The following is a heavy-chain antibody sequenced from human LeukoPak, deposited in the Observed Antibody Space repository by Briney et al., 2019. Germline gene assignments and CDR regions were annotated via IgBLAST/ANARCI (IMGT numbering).Heavy chain of an antibody. CDR3: ARVNKQWLVHVRWFDP. CDR2: INQSGST. D-gene: IGHD6-19*01. V-gene: IGHV4-34*01. Sequence: SETLSLTCAVYGGSFSGYYWSWIRQPPGKGLEWIGEINQSGSTNYNPSLKSRVTISVDTSKNQFSLKLSSVTAADTAVYYCARVNKQWLVHVRWFDPWGQGTLVTVSS. CDR1: GGSFSGYY. J-gene: IGHJ5*02.